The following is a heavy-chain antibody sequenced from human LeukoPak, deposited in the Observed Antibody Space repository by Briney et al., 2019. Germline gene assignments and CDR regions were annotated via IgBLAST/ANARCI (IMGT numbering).Heavy chain of an antibody. CDR1: GGSIKTYY. CDR2: IHYSGST. Sequence: SETLSLTCSASGGSIKTYYWTWTRQPPGKGLEWIGYIHYSGSTDSNPSLMGRVTISLDTSKSQFSLELRSVTAADTAVYYCVRDQSEFDSWGQGTVVTVSS. V-gene: IGHV4-59*01. J-gene: IGHJ4*02. CDR3: VRDQSEFDS.